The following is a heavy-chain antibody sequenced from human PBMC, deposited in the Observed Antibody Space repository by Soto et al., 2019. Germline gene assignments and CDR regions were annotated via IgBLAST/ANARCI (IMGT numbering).Heavy chain of an antibody. D-gene: IGHD1-7*01. CDR2: INHSGST. CDR3: ARVDGYNWNYVALLKTFYGMDV. V-gene: IGHV4-34*01. CDR1: GGSFSGYY. Sequence: SSETLSLTCAVYGGSFSGYYWSWIRQPPGKGLEWIGEINHSGSTNYNPSLKSRITISVDTSKNQFSLKLSSVTAADTAVYYCARVDGYNWNYVALLKTFYGMDVWGQGTTVTVSS. J-gene: IGHJ6*02.